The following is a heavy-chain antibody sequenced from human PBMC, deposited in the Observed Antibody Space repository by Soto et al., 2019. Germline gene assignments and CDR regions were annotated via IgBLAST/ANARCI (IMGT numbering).Heavy chain of an antibody. CDR1: GGSITSYN. CDR2: VYNSGST. CDR3: ARDHPHSYGVYYFDY. V-gene: IGHV4-59*01. Sequence: PSETLSLTCTVSGGSITSYNWNWLRQPPGKALEWIGYVYNSGSTNYNPSLKSRVTISVDTSKNQFSQKVNSVTAADTAVYYCARDHPHSYGVYYFDYWGQGTPVTVSS. J-gene: IGHJ4*02. D-gene: IGHD5-18*01.